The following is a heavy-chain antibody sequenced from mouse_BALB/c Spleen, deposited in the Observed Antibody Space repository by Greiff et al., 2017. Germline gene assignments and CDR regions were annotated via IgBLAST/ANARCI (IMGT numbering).Heavy chain of an antibody. CDR1: GYTFTSYW. CDR3: ARSGGYYGYYFDY. V-gene: IGHV1-7*01. J-gene: IGHJ2*01. Sequence: VKLVESGAELAKPGASVKMSCKASGYTFTSYWMHWVKQRPGQGLEWIGYINPSTGYTEYNQKFKDKATLTADKSSSTAYMQLSSLTSEDSAVYYCARSGGYYGYYFDYWGQGTTLTVSS. CDR2: INPSTGYT. D-gene: IGHD2-3*01.